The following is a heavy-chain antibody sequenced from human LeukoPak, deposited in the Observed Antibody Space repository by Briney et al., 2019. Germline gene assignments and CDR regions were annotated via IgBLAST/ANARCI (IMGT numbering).Heavy chain of an antibody. CDR3: ARDQYCSSTSCYSYYYYGMDV. V-gene: IGHV1-69*01. Sequence: SVKVSCKASGGTFSSYAISWVRQAPGQGLEWMGGIIPIFGTANYAQKFQGRVTITADESTSTAYMELSSLRSEDTAVYYCARDQYCSSTSCYSYYYYGMDVWGKGTTVTVSS. CDR1: GGTFSSYA. J-gene: IGHJ6*04. CDR2: IIPIFGTA. D-gene: IGHD2-2*01.